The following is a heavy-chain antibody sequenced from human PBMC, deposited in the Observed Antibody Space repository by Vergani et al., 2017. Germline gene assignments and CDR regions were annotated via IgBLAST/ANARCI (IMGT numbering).Heavy chain of an antibody. CDR2: IDWNDQT. Sequence: SRCSLNTYGMHVTWIRQPPGKALEWLARIDWNDQTYYTTSLRTRITITKDTSKNQVALTMTNMDTVDTATYYCTRTLSDSRGYFIDYWGQGTLVTVSS. V-gene: IGHV2-70*04. CDR3: TRTLSDSRGYFIDY. CDR1: RCSLNTYGMH. D-gene: IGHD3-22*01. J-gene: IGHJ4*02.